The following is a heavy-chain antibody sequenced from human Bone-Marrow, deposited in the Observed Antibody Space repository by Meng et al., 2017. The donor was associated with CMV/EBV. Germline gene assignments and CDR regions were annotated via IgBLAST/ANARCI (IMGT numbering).Heavy chain of an antibody. D-gene: IGHD2-2*01. CDR1: GGSISSGGYY. Sequence: SGGSISSGGYYWIWIRQHPGKGLAWIGYIYYSGSTYYNPSLKSRVTISVDTSKNQFSLKLSSVTAADTAVYYCARFGTSPQALWFDPWGQGTLVTVSS. CDR2: IYYSGST. J-gene: IGHJ5*02. CDR3: ARFGTSPQALWFDP. V-gene: IGHV4-31*02.